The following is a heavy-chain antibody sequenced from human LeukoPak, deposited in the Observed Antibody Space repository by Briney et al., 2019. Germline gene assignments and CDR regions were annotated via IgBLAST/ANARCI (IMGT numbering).Heavy chain of an antibody. V-gene: IGHV4-28*01. CDR1: GYSITSSSW. CDR2: IYYSGST. CDR3: ARTSGLTGTTRLDY. Sequence: SETLSLTCAVSGYSITSSSWWGWIRQPPGKGLEWIGYIYYSGSTYYNPSLKSRVTISVDTSKNQFSLKLSSVTAADTAVYYCARTSGLTGTTRLDYWGQGTLVTVSS. J-gene: IGHJ4*02. D-gene: IGHD1-7*01.